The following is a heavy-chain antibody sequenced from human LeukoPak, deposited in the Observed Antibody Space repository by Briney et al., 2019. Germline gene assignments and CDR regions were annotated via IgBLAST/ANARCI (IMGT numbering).Heavy chain of an antibody. D-gene: IGHD4-11*01. J-gene: IGHJ4*02. CDR3: ARGQGYSNYY. V-gene: IGHV4-61*02. CDR1: GGSISSGSYY. CDR2: IYTSGST. Sequence: PSETLSLTCTVSGGSISSGSYYWSWIRQPAGKGLEWIGRIYTSGSTNYNPSLKSRVTISVDTSKNQFSLKLSSVTAADTAVYYCARGQGYSNYYWGQGTLVTVSS.